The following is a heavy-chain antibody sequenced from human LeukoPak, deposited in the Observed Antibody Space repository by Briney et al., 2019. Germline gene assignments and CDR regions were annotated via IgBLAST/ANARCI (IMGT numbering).Heavy chain of an antibody. V-gene: IGHV3-15*01. CDR2: IKSKTDGGTT. CDR3: TTDLPNLTVAAPDY. D-gene: IGHD6-19*01. CDR1: GFTFSGAW. Sequence: GGSLRLSCAASGFTFSGAWMSWVRQAPGKGLEWVGGIKSKTDGGTTDYAAPVKGRFTISRDDSKNTLYLQMNSLKTEDTAVYYCTTDLPNLTVAAPDYWGQGTLVTVSS. J-gene: IGHJ4*02.